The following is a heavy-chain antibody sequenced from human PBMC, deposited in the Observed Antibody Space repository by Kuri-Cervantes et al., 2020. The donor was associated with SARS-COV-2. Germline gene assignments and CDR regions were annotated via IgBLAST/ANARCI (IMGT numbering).Heavy chain of an antibody. CDR1: GESIGSGRHH. Sequence: GSLRLSCTVSGESIGSGRHHWVWIRQPPGKGLEWVGSCDYSATSYYNPSLKSRVTMSVDRSRNQFSLSLNSVTAADTAVYYCATLPYNFWTGYRMEGYYYFGFDVWGQGTTVTVSS. CDR3: ATLPYNFWTGYRMEGYYYFGFDV. D-gene: IGHD3/OR15-3a*01. V-gene: IGHV4-39*01. J-gene: IGHJ6*02. CDR2: CDYSATS.